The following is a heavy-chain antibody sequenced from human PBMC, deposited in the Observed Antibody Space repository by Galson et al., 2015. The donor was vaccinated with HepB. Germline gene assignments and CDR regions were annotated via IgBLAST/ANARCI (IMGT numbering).Heavy chain of an antibody. D-gene: IGHD2-2*01. Sequence: SLRLSCAASGFTFSSYAMHWVRQAPGKGLEYVSAISSNGGSTYYADSVKGRFTISRDNSKNTLYLQMSSLRAEDTAVYYCVKIGNPPEAAIPYYFDYWGQGTLVTVSS. J-gene: IGHJ4*02. CDR3: VKIGNPPEAAIPYYFDY. CDR1: GFTFSSYA. V-gene: IGHV3-64D*06. CDR2: ISSNGGST.